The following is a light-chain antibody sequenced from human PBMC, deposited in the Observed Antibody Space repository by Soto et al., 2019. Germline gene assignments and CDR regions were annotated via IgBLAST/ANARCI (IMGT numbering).Light chain of an antibody. CDR2: AAS. CDR3: QQAYSSRWT. Sequence: DIQLTQSPSSLSASVGDRVTITCRASQNIDNFLTWYQQKPGKAPKLLIYAASSLHSGVPSRFSGSGSGVDFTLTITSMQSEDFATYYCQQAYSSRWTFGQGTKVEIK. CDR1: QNIDNF. J-gene: IGKJ1*01. V-gene: IGKV1-39*01.